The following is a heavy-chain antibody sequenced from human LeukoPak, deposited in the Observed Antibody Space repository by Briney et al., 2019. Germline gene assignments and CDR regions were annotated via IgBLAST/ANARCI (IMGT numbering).Heavy chain of an antibody. CDR3: ASVEDIVVVPAAEGDAFDI. J-gene: IGHJ3*02. D-gene: IGHD2-2*01. Sequence: PSETLSLTCTVSGGSISSYYWSWIRQPPGKGLEWIGCISCSGSTNYNPSLKSRVTIAVDTSKNQFSLKLSSVTAADTAVYYCASVEDIVVVPAAEGDAFDIWGQGTMVTVSS. CDR1: GGSISSYY. V-gene: IGHV4-59*08. CDR2: ISCSGST.